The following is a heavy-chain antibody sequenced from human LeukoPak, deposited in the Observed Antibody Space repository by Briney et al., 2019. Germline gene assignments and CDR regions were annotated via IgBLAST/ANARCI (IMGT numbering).Heavy chain of an antibody. CDR1: GYTFSDYY. Sequence: ASVKVSCKASGYTFSDYYIHWVRQAPGQGLEWMGRVDPKSGGPNLPQKFQGRVTMTRDTSITTAYMELHILTSDDTAVYYCARDRKASPNWELDYWGQGTLVTVSS. CDR2: VDPKSGGP. V-gene: IGHV1-2*06. CDR3: ARDRKASPNWELDY. J-gene: IGHJ4*02. D-gene: IGHD1-1*01.